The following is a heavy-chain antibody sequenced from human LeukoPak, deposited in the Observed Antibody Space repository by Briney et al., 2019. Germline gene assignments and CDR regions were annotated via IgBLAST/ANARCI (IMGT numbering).Heavy chain of an antibody. D-gene: IGHD3-22*01. J-gene: IGHJ4*02. CDR2: ISSSSSTI. V-gene: IGHV3-48*02. CDR3: ARDPDYYDSSGYYPDY. CDR1: GFTFSNAW. Sequence: GGSLRLSCTASGFTFSNAWMSWVRQAPGKGLEWVSYISSSSSTIYYADSVKGRFTISRDNAKNSLYLQMNSLRDEDTAVYYCARDPDYYDSSGYYPDYWGQGTLVTVSS.